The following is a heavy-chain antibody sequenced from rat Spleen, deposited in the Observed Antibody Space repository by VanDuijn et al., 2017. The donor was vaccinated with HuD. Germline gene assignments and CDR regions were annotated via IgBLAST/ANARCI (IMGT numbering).Heavy chain of an antibody. CDR2: IKHDGTGT. V-gene: IGHV5-29*01. CDR1: GFTFSDHY. CDR3: ARQGISMMVVDF. Sequence: EVQLVESGGGLVQPGRSLKLSCAASGFTFSDHYMAWVRQAPAKGLEWVATIKHDGTGTYYRDSVKGRFTISRDNAKSTLFLKMDSLRSEDTATYYCARQGISMMVVDFWGQGVMITVSS. D-gene: IGHD1-12*02. J-gene: IGHJ2*01.